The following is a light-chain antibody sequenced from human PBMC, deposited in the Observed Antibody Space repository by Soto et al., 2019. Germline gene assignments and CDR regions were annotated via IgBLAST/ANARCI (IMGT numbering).Light chain of an antibody. CDR3: QQSYDMPWT. CDR1: QSITNY. CDR2: AAD. Sequence: DIQMTQSPSTLSGSVGDRVTITCRASQSITNYLTWFQQKPGKAPSLLIFAADNLQDGVPSRFSGSGSGRDFSLTISSLQPEDFATYYCQQSYDMPWTFGQGTKVDIK. V-gene: IGKV1-39*01. J-gene: IGKJ1*01.